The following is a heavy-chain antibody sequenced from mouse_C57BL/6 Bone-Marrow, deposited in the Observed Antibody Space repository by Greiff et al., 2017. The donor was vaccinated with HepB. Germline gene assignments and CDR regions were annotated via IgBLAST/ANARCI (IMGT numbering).Heavy chain of an antibody. CDR2: IDPSDSYT. Sequence: QVQLQQPGAELVMPGASVKLSCKASGYTFTSYWMHWVKQRPGQGLEWIGEIDPSDSYTNYNQKFKGKSTLTVDKSSSTAYMQLSSLTSEDSAVYYCACSRIITTVVAKDWYFDVWGTGTTVTVSS. V-gene: IGHV1-69*01. CDR3: ACSRIITTVVAKDWYFDV. D-gene: IGHD1-1*01. CDR1: GYTFTSYW. J-gene: IGHJ1*03.